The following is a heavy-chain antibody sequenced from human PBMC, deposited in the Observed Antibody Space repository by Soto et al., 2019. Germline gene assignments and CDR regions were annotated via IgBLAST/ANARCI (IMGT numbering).Heavy chain of an antibody. J-gene: IGHJ5*02. V-gene: IGHV5-51*01. CDR3: ARQGDSSSWYSWFDP. CDR2: IHARDSDT. D-gene: IGHD6-13*01. Sequence: GESLNLSCKGSGYSFANYWIVWVRHLPGKGLEWMGVIHARDSDTRYSASSQCRVTFSVDKSINTAYLQWCSLTSSDSAMYYCARQGDSSSWYSWFDPWGQGALVTVSS. CDR1: GYSFANYW.